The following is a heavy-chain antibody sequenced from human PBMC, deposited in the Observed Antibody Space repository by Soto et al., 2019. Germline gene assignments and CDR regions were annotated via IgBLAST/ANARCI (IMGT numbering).Heavy chain of an antibody. J-gene: IGHJ4*02. V-gene: IGHV3-33*08. CDR3: ARVVGSSFDY. D-gene: IGHD6-6*01. Sequence: GGSLRLSCAASEISFSTYTMSWVRQAPGKGLEWVAVIWDDGSNKYYADSVKGRFTISRDNSKNTLYLQMNSLRAEDTAVYYCARVVGSSFDYWGQGTLVTVSS. CDR2: IWDDGSNK. CDR1: EISFSTYT.